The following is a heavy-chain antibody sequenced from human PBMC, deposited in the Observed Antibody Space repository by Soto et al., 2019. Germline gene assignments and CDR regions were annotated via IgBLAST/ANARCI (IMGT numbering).Heavy chain of an antibody. V-gene: IGHV3-30*18. CDR3: AKDLLLGYSSSWYPDY. CDR2: ISYDGSNK. D-gene: IGHD6-13*01. J-gene: IGHJ4*02. Sequence: GGSLRLSCAASGFTFSGYGMHWVRQSPGKGLEWVAVISYDGSNKYYADSVKGRFTISRDNSKNTLYLQMNSLRAEDTAVYYCAKDLLLGYSSSWYPDYWGQGTLVTVSS. CDR1: GFTFSGYG.